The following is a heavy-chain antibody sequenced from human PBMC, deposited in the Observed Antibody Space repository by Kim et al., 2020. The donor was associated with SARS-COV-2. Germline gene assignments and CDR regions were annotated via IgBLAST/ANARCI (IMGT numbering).Heavy chain of an antibody. J-gene: IGHJ5*02. CDR3: ARDQQGGFDP. V-gene: IGHV3-30*01. D-gene: IGHD3-16*01. Sequence: NKCYAVSVKGRFTISRDNSKNTLYLQMNSLRAEDTAVYYCARDQQGGFDPWGQGTLVTVSS. CDR2: NK.